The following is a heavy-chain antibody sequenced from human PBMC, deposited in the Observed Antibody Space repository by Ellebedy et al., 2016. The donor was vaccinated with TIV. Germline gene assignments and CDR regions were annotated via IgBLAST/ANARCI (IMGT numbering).Heavy chain of an antibody. J-gene: IGHJ6*03. CDR3: ARETKRGGYYYMDV. V-gene: IGHV4-61*02. Sequence: SETLSLXXTVSGGSITSGSYFWSWIRQPAGKGLEWIGRIYTSGSTNYNPSLKSRVTMSFDTSKNQFSLKLSSVTAADTAVYYCARETKRGGYYYMDVWGKGTTVTVSS. D-gene: IGHD3-10*01. CDR2: IYTSGST. CDR1: GGSITSGSYF.